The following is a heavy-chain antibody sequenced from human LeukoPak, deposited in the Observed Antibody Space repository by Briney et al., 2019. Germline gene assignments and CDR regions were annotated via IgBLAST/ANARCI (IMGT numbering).Heavy chain of an antibody. D-gene: IGHD5-18*01. CDR2: IKKDGSGK. Sequence: GGSLRLSCAASGFTFSSHWMSWVRQAPGKGLEWVANIKKDGSGKYYLDSVKGRFTISRDNAKTSLYLHMNSLRAEHTAVYYCARHLSGVPGYTYGRGIDYWGQGTLVTVSS. CDR3: ARHLSGVPGYTYGRGIDY. J-gene: IGHJ4*02. V-gene: IGHV3-7*01. CDR1: GFTFSSHW.